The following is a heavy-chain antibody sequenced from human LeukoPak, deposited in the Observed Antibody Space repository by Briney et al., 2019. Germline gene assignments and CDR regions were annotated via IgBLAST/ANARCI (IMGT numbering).Heavy chain of an antibody. J-gene: IGHJ3*02. CDR2: IRYDGSNK. Sequence: GGSLRLSCAASGFTFSSYGMHWVRQAPGKGLEWVAFIRYDGSNKYYADSVKGRFTISRDNSKNTLYLQMNSLRAEDTAVYYCAKDLACINGVCWEAFDIWGQGTMVTVSS. CDR1: GFTFSSYG. D-gene: IGHD2-8*01. CDR3: AKDLACINGVCWEAFDI. V-gene: IGHV3-30*02.